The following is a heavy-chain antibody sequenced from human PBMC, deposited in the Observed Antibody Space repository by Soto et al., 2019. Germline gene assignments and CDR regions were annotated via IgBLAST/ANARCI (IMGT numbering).Heavy chain of an antibody. CDR2: ISGSGCST. D-gene: IGHD1-26*01. CDR1: GFTFSSYA. J-gene: IGHJ4*02. CDR3: AKPSGSYYYYFDY. V-gene: IGHV3-23*01. Sequence: GGSLRLSCAASGFTFSSYAMSWVRQAPGKGLEWVSAISGSGCSTYYADSVKGRFTISRDNSKNTLYLQMNSLRAEDTAVYYCAKPSGSYYYYFDYWGQGTLVTVSS.